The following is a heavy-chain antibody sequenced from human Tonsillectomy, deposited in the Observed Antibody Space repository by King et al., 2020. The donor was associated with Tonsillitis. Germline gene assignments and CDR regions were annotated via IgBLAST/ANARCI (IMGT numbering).Heavy chain of an antibody. CDR3: ARDHCSGGSCYSDY. D-gene: IGHD2-15*01. CDR1: GGSIRTYY. CDR2: IYTSRST. J-gene: IGHJ4*02. Sequence: QLQESGPGLVKPSETLSLTCTVSGGSIRTYYWSWIRQPAGKGLEWIGRIYTSRSTNYNLSLKSRVTMSVDTSKNQFSLKLSSVTAADTAVYYCARDHCSGGSCYSDYWGQGTLVTVSS. V-gene: IGHV4-4*07.